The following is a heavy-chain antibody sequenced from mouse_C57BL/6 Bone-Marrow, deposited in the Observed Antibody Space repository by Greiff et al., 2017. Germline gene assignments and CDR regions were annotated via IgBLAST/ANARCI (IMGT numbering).Heavy chain of an antibody. CDR3: ARSGFYYGSRGYFDV. CDR2: ISRGGSYT. J-gene: IGHJ1*03. V-gene: IGHV5-6*01. CDR1: GFTFSSYG. D-gene: IGHD1-1*01. Sequence: EVKLMESGGDLVKPGGSLKLSCAASGFTFSSYGMSWVRQTPATRLEWVAPISRGGSYTYYPDSVKGRFTISRDNAKNTQYLQMSSLKSEDTAMYYCARSGFYYGSRGYFDVWGTGTTVTVSS.